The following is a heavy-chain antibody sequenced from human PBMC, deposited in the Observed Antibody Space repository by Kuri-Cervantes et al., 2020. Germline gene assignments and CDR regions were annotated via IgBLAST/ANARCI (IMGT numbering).Heavy chain of an antibody. CDR1: GFTFSSYA. CDR3: AKDPSYSSSWYYFDY. D-gene: IGHD6-13*01. J-gene: IGHJ4*02. Sequence: GESLKISCAASGFTFSSYAMSWVRQAPGKGLEWVSAISGSGGSTYYADPVKGRFTISRDNSKNTLYLQMNSLRAEDTAVYYCAKDPSYSSSWYYFDYWGQGTLVTVSS. V-gene: IGHV3-23*01. CDR2: ISGSGGST.